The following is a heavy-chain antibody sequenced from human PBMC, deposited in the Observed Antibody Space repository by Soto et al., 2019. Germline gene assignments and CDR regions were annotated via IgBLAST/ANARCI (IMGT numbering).Heavy chain of an antibody. Sequence: SVKVSCKASAGTFSSYAISWVRQAPGQGLEWMGGIIPIFGTANYAQKFQGRVTITADESTSTAYMELSSLRSEDTAVYYCARDSSAAGTSVDYWGQGTLVTVSS. V-gene: IGHV1-69*13. CDR1: AGTFSSYA. CDR3: ARDSSAAGTSVDY. CDR2: IIPIFGTA. J-gene: IGHJ4*02. D-gene: IGHD6-13*01.